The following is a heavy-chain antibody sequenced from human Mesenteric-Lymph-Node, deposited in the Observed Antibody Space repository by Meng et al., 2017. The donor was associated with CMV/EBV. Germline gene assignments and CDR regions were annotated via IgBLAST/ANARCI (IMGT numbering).Heavy chain of an antibody. CDR2: ISHDTNSQ. J-gene: IGHJ6*02. Sequence: GESLKISCVASGFMFSSYAMHWVRQAPGKRLEWVAVISHDTNSQYYVDSLKGRVTISRDNSKNTLYLQMSSLRGEDTAVYYCARPTLYSYGFRTNHYYGMDVWGQGTTVTVSS. CDR1: GFMFSSYA. V-gene: IGHV3-30*03. D-gene: IGHD5-18*01. CDR3: ARPTLYSYGFRTNHYYGMDV.